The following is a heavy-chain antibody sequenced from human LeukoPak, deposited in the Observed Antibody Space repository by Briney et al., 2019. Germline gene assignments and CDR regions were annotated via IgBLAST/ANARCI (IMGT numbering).Heavy chain of an antibody. CDR1: GGSISSYY. D-gene: IGHD4-11*01. CDR2: IYTSGST. V-gene: IGHV4-4*09. Sequence: PSETLSLTCTVSGGSISSYYWSWIRQPPGKGLEWIGYIYTSGSTNYNPSLKSRVTISVDTSKNQFSLKLSSVTAADTAMYYCARQEGVGDYLFDYWGQGTLVTVSS. CDR3: ARQEGVGDYLFDY. J-gene: IGHJ4*02.